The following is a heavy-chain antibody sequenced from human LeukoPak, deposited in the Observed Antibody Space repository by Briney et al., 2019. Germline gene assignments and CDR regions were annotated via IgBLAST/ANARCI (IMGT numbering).Heavy chain of an antibody. CDR2: ISGSGGST. D-gene: IGHD5-18*01. J-gene: IGHJ4*02. CDR3: AKDRRVDTAMERGYFDY. CDR1: GFTFSSYA. V-gene: IGHV3-23*01. Sequence: GGSLRLSCAASGFTFSSYAMSWVRQAPGKGLEWVSAISGSGGSTYYADSVKGRFTISRDNSKNTLYLQMNSLRAEDTAVYYCAKDRRVDTAMERGYFDYWGQGTLVTVSS.